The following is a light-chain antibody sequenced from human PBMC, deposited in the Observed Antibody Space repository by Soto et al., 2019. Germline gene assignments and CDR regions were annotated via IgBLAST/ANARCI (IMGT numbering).Light chain of an antibody. CDR2: SNN. V-gene: IGLV1-44*01. J-gene: IGLJ3*02. CDR3: ATWDDSLSGWV. CDR1: SSNIGSNI. Sequence: QSVLTQPPSASGTPGQRVTISCSGSSSNIGSNIVNWYQQLPGTAPRLLISSNNQRPSGVPDRFSGSKSGTSASLAISGLQSEDEADYYCATWDDSLSGWVLGGGTKLTVL.